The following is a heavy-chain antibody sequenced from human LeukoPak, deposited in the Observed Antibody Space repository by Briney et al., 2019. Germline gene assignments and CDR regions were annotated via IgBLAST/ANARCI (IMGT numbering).Heavy chain of an antibody. CDR1: GFPFSSHA. J-gene: IGHJ5*02. D-gene: IGHD2-15*01. CDR3: VREAGYCAPVCVKTNWFDP. CDR2: ISNGKT. V-gene: IGHV3-23*01. Sequence: GGSLRLSCAASGFPFSSHAMGWVRQPPGKGLEWVAAISNGKTYYADSVRGRFAISRDDSTNTVYLHMNSLRDEDTALYHCVREAGYCAPVCVKTNWFDPWGQGTLVTVSS.